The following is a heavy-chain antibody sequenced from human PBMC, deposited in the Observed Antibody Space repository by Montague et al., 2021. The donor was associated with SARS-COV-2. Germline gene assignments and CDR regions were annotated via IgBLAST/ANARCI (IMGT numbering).Heavy chain of an antibody. Sequence: SLRLSCAASGFTFSSFWMHWVRQAPGKGLVWVSRINSDGSSTNYADSVKGRFTISRDNSKNTLYLQMNSLRAEDTAVYYCASLTVAVVGGALDVWGQGTVVTVSS. V-gene: IGHV3-74*01. J-gene: IGHJ3*01. D-gene: IGHD6-13*01. CDR3: ASLTVAVVGGALDV. CDR1: GFTFSSFW. CDR2: INSDGSST.